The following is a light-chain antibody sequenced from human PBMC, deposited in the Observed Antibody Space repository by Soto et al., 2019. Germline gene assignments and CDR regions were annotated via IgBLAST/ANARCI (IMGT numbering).Light chain of an antibody. CDR1: QSVSSY. CDR2: GAS. J-gene: IGKJ1*01. Sequence: EIVLTQSPATLSLSPGERATLSCRASQSVSSYLAWYQQKPGQPPRLLISGASTRATGIPARFSGSGSGTEFTLTISSLQSEDFAVYYCQQYNNWPPKFGQGTKVDIK. V-gene: IGKV3-15*01. CDR3: QQYNNWPPK.